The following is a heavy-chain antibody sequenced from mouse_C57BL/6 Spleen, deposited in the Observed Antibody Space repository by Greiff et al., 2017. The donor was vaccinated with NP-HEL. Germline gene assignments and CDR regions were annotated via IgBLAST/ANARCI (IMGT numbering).Heavy chain of an antibody. CDR1: GYAFSSYW. Sequence: VQLQQSGAELVKPGASVKISCKASGYAFSSYWMNWVKQRPGKGLEWIGQIYPGDGDTNYNGKFKGKATLTADKSSSTAYMQLSSLTSEDSAVYFCAREATVGPYFDYWGQGTTLTVSS. CDR2: IYPGDGDT. J-gene: IGHJ2*01. D-gene: IGHD1-1*01. CDR3: AREATVGPYFDY. V-gene: IGHV1-80*01.